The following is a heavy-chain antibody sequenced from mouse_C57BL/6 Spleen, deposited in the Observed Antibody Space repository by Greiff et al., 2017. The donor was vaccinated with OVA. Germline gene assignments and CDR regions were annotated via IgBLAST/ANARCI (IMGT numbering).Heavy chain of an antibody. D-gene: IGHD1-1*01. CDR2: IYPGDGDT. Sequence: QVQLQQSGPELVKPGASVKISCKASGYAFSSSWMNWVKQRPGKGLEWIGRIYPGDGDTNYNGKFKGKATLTADKSYSTAYMQLSSLTSEDSAVYFCAGNYYGSSPFVWGTGTTVTVSS. J-gene: IGHJ1*03. CDR1: GYAFSSSW. CDR3: AGNYYGSSPFV. V-gene: IGHV1-82*01.